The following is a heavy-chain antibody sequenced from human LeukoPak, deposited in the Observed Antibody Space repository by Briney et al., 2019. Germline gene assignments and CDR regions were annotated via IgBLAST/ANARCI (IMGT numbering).Heavy chain of an antibody. D-gene: IGHD3-22*01. Sequence: GGSLRLSCGASGFTFSTYWMSWVRQAPGKGLEWVSAISGSGGSTYYADSVKGRFTISRDNSKNTLYLQMNSLRAEDTAVYYCARSRYYYDSSGTFDYWGQGTLVTVSS. CDR3: ARSRYYYDSSGTFDY. V-gene: IGHV3-23*01. CDR1: GFTFSTYW. CDR2: ISGSGGST. J-gene: IGHJ4*02.